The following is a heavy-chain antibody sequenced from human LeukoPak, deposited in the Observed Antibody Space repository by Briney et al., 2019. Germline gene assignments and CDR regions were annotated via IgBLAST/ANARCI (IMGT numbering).Heavy chain of an antibody. Sequence: PSETLSLTCTVSGVSISSASYYWSWIRQSPGKGLECIGYIHYTGSTNYNPSLKSRVTISVETSKNQFSLKLKSVTAADTAVYYCAGGGYYGSGNDFRFDPWGQGTLVTVSS. CDR3: AGGGYYGSGNDFRFDP. V-gene: IGHV4-61*01. J-gene: IGHJ5*02. CDR2: IHYTGST. CDR1: GVSISSASYY. D-gene: IGHD3-10*01.